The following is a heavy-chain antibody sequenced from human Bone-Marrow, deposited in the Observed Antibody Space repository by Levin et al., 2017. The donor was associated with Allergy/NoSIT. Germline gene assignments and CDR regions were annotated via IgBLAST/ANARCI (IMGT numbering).Heavy chain of an antibody. V-gene: IGHV3-7*04. CDR2: IKPDGSEK. CDR3: ARVWCGESSYRPFDL. Sequence: PGGSLRLSCEVSGFTLSDCWMNWARQAPGKGLEWVANIKPDGSEKNYVDSVKGRFIISRDNVENSLFLQMNSLRAEDTAVYFCARVWCGESSYRPFDLWGQGTLVTVSS. J-gene: IGHJ4*02. CDR1: GFTLSDCW. D-gene: IGHD3-10*01.